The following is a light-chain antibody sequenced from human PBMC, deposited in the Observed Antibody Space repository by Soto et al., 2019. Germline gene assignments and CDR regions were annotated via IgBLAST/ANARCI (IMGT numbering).Light chain of an antibody. Sequence: QSVLTQPPSASGTPGQRVIISCSESSSNIGSDYVYWFQQLPGTAPKLLIYTNNQRPSGVPDRFSGSKSGTSASLAIGGLRSEDEADYCCAAWDDSLSTWVFGGGTQLTVL. V-gene: IGLV1-47*02. J-gene: IGLJ3*02. CDR1: SSNIGSDY. CDR2: TNN. CDR3: AAWDDSLSTWV.